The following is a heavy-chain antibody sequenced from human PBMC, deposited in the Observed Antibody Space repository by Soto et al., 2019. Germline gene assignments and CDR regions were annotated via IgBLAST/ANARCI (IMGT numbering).Heavy chain of an antibody. CDR2: IIPIFGTT. CDR3: ARIPRYSFPTSDPLDK. Sequence: SVKVSSKASGGTFNTYTFSWVRQAPGQGLEWMGSIIPIFGTTHYAQSFQGRLSITADQSSTTTYMELRSLTSHDTALYYCARIPRYSFPTSDPLDKWSQGTLVTVAS. CDR1: GGTFNTYT. V-gene: IGHV1-69*13. D-gene: IGHD1-26*01. J-gene: IGHJ1*01.